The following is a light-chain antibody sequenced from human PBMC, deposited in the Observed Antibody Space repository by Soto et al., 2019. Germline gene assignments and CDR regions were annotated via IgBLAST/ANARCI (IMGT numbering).Light chain of an antibody. CDR1: QSISSY. J-gene: IGKJ4*01. Sequence: DIQMTQSPSSLSASVGDRVTITCRASQSISSYLNWYQQKPGKAPKLLIYAASSLQSGVPSRFSGSGSGTDFTLTISSLPPEDFATYSCQQSYSTPPLTFGGGTKVEIK. V-gene: IGKV1-39*01. CDR2: AAS. CDR3: QQSYSTPPLT.